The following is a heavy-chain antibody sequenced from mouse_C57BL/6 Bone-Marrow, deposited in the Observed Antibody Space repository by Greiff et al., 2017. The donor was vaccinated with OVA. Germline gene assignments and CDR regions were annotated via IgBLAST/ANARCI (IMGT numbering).Heavy chain of an antibody. Sequence: EVKLVESGAELVRPGASVKLSCTASGFNIKDYYMHWVKQRPEQGLEWIGRIDPEDGDTEYAPKFQGKATMTADTSSNTAYLQLSSLTSEDTAVYYCTNILCGNWDWYFDVWGTGTTVTVSS. V-gene: IGHV14-1*01. CDR2: IDPEDGDT. CDR3: TNILCGNWDWYFDV. CDR1: GFNIKDYY. J-gene: IGHJ1*03. D-gene: IGHD4-1*01.